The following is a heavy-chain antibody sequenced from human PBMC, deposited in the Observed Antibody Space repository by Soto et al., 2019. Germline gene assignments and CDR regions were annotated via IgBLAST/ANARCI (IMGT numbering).Heavy chain of an antibody. Sequence: ASVKVSCKASGDTFTSYDINWVRQATGQGLEWMGWMNPNSGNTGYAQKFQGRVTMTRNTSISTAYMELSSLRSEDTAVYYCARGACSGGSCIYSHGMDFWGQGTRVTVSS. CDR3: ARGACSGGSCIYSHGMDF. V-gene: IGHV1-8*01. CDR2: MNPNSGNT. CDR1: GDTFTSYD. D-gene: IGHD2-15*01. J-gene: IGHJ6*02.